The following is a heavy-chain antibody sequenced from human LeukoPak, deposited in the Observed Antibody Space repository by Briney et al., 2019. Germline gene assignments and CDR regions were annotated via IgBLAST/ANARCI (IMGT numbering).Heavy chain of an antibody. D-gene: IGHD3-10*01. Sequence: SETLSLTCTVSGGSISSGGYYWSWIRQHPGKGLEWIGYIYYSGGTNYNPSLKSRVTISVDTSKNQFSLKLSSVTAADTAVYYCARDITYYGMDVWGQGTTVTVSS. CDR2: IYYSGGT. J-gene: IGHJ6*02. CDR3: ARDITYYGMDV. CDR1: GGSISSGGYY. V-gene: IGHV4-61*08.